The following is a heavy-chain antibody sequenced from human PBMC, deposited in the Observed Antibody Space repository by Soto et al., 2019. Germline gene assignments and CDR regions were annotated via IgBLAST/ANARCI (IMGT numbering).Heavy chain of an antibody. Sequence: ASVKVSCKASGGTFSSYAISWVRQAPGQGLEWMGIVNPSGGSTSYAQKFQGRVTMTRDTSTSTVYMELSSLRSEDTAVYYCARDPGRGYRNAGSFDYWGQGTLVTVSS. J-gene: IGHJ4*02. CDR1: GGTFSSYA. CDR2: VNPSGGST. CDR3: ARDPGRGYRNAGSFDY. V-gene: IGHV1-46*01. D-gene: IGHD3-22*01.